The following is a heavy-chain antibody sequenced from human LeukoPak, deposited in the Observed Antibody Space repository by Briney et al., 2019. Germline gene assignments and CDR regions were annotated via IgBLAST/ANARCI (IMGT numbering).Heavy chain of an antibody. D-gene: IGHD2-2*01. J-gene: IGHJ6*02. V-gene: IGHV1-18*01. CDR3: ARAMVVPAAIHYYYYGMDV. Sequence: ASVTVSCTASGYTFTSYGISWVRQAPGQGLEWMGWISAYNGNTNYAQKLQGRVTMTTDTSTSTAYMELRSLRSDDTAVYYCARAMVVPAAIHYYYYGMDVWGQGTTVTVSS. CDR2: ISAYNGNT. CDR1: GYTFTSYG.